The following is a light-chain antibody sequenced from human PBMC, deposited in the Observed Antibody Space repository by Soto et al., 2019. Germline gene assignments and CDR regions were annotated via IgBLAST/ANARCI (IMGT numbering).Light chain of an antibody. J-gene: IGKJ4*01. CDR1: QSVSNF. Sequence: EIVLTQSPATLSLSPGERATLSCRASQSVSNFLAWYQQKPGQAPRLLIYDASTRATGIPARFSGSGSGTDFALTIISLEPEDFAVYYCQQRGTWPPLTFGGGTKVEIK. CDR3: QQRGTWPPLT. V-gene: IGKV3-11*01. CDR2: DAS.